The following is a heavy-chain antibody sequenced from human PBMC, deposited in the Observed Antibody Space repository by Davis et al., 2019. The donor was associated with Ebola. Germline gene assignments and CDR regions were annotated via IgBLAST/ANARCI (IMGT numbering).Heavy chain of an antibody. V-gene: IGHV7-4-1*02. J-gene: IGHJ6*04. Sequence: ASVQVSCKASGYTFTSYAMNWVRQAPGQGLEWMGWINTNTGNPTYAQGFTGRFVFSLDTSVSTAYLQISSLKAEDTAVYYCARGKELGKIYYYYYYGMDVWGKGTTVTVSS. CDR1: GYTFTSYA. D-gene: IGHD7-27*01. CDR3: ARGKELGKIYYYYYYGMDV. CDR2: INTNTGNP.